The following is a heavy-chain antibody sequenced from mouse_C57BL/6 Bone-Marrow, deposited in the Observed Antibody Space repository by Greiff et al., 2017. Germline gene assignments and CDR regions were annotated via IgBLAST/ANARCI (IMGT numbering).Heavy chain of an antibody. Sequence: EVQLQQSGAELVRPGASVKLSCTASGFNIKDDYMHWVKQRPEQGLEWIGWIDPENGYTKYASKFKGKATITADTSSNTAYLQLSSLTSEDTAVYYGTTESLGTMDYWGQGTSVTVSS. J-gene: IGHJ4*01. D-gene: IGHD6-2*01. CDR2: IDPENGYT. CDR3: TTESLGTMDY. V-gene: IGHV14-4*01. CDR1: GFNIKDDY.